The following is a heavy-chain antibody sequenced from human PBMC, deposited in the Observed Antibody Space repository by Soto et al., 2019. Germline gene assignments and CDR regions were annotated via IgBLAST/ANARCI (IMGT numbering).Heavy chain of an antibody. D-gene: IGHD3-10*01. CDR1: GFTFSSYA. CDR2: ISGSGGST. Sequence: EVQLLESGGGLVQPGGSLRLSCAASGFTFSSYAMSWVRQAPGKGLEWVSAISGSGGSTYYADSVKGRFTISRDKSKNSLYLQMNSLRAEDTDVYYCAKDMNARITMVRGVISTRPRFDYWGKGTLVTVSS. J-gene: IGHJ4*02. V-gene: IGHV3-23*01. CDR3: AKDMNARITMVRGVISTRPRFDY.